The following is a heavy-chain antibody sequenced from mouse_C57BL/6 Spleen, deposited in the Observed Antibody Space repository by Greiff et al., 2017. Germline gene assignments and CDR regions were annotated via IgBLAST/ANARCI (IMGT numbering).Heavy chain of an antibody. CDR1: GYTFTSYW. V-gene: IGHV1-52*01. J-gene: IGHJ4*01. CDR3: ARSDYSNFYYAMDY. D-gene: IGHD2-5*01. Sequence: QVQLQQPGAELVRPGSSVQLSCKASGYTFTSYWLHWVTQRPIQGLEWIGNIDPSDNETHYNQKFKDKATLTVDKSSSTAYMQLSSLTSEDSAVYYCARSDYSNFYYAMDYWGQGTSVTVSS. CDR2: IDPSDNET.